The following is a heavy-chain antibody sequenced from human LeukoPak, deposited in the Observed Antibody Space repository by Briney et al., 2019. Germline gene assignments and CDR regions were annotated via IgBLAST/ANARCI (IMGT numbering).Heavy chain of an antibody. Sequence: GGSLRLSCAASGFTFTSYGMHWVRQAPGKGLEWVAVISYQGSNKYYADSVKGRFTISRDNSKNTLYLQMDSLRAEDTAVYYCAKAGLRGTTVIRDWYFDLWGRGTLVTVSS. CDR1: GFTFTSYG. D-gene: IGHD4-17*01. V-gene: IGHV3-30*18. J-gene: IGHJ2*01. CDR2: ISYQGSNK. CDR3: AKAGLRGTTVIRDWYFDL.